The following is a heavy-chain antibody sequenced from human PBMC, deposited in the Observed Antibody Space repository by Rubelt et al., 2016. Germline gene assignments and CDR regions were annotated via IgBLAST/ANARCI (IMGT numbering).Heavy chain of an antibody. CDR2: ISYDGSNK. J-gene: IGHJ4*02. CDR3: AREITPADLD. V-gene: IGHV3-30*04. D-gene: IGHD2-2*01. Sequence: QVQLVESGGGVVQPGRSLRLSCAASGFTFSSYAMHWVRQAPGKGLVWVAVISYDGSNKYYADSVKGRFTSSRDNSKNTPYLQMNSLRAEDTAVYYCAREITPADLDWGQGTLVTVSS. CDR1: GFTFSSYA.